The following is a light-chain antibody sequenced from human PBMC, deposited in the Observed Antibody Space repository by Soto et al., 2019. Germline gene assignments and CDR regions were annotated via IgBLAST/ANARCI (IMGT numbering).Light chain of an antibody. Sequence: DIQMTPSPSSLSASVGDIVTITFRASQSISSYLNWYQQKPGKVPKFLIYDASTLQSGVPSRFSGSGSGTDFTLTISSLQPEDVATYYCQKYDSAPFTFGPGTKVDIK. CDR2: DAS. CDR1: QSISSY. V-gene: IGKV1-27*01. CDR3: QKYDSAPFT. J-gene: IGKJ3*01.